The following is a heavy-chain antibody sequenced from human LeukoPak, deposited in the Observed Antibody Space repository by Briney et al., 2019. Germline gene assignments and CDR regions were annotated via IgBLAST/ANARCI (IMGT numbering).Heavy chain of an antibody. CDR3: ASLARGGNWFDP. CDR2: INHSGGT. Sequence: SETLSLTCAVYGGSLSRYYWTWIRQPPGKGLEWIGEINHSGGTNYNPSLKSRVNISVDTSKNQFSLKLSSVTAADTAVYYCASLARGGNWFDPWGEETLVTVSS. J-gene: IGHJ5*02. V-gene: IGHV4-34*01. D-gene: IGHD6-6*01. CDR1: GGSLSRYY.